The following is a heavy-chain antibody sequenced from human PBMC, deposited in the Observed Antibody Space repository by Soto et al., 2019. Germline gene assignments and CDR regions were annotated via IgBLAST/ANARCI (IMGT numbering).Heavy chain of an antibody. D-gene: IGHD5-12*01. CDR2: IYYSGST. CDR1: GGSISSYY. Sequence: SETLSLTCTVSGGSISSYYWSWIRQPPGKGLEWIGYIYYSGSTNYNPSLKSRVTISVDTSKNQFSLKLSSVTAADTAVYYCARGGGYDFYYYYYYGMDVWGQGTTVT. V-gene: IGHV4-59*01. CDR3: ARGGGYDFYYYYYYGMDV. J-gene: IGHJ6*02.